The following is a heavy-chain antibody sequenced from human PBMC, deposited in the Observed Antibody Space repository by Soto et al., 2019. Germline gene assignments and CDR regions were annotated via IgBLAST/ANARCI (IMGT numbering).Heavy chain of an antibody. Sequence: GASVKVSCKASGYTFTSYGISWVRQAPGQGLEWMGWISAYNGNTNYAQKLQGRVTMTTDTSTSTAYMELRSLRSDDTAVYYCERDPGRAVAGTRQDYWGQGTLVTVSS. D-gene: IGHD6-19*01. V-gene: IGHV1-18*01. CDR3: ERDPGRAVAGTRQDY. CDR2: ISAYNGNT. CDR1: GYTFTSYG. J-gene: IGHJ4*02.